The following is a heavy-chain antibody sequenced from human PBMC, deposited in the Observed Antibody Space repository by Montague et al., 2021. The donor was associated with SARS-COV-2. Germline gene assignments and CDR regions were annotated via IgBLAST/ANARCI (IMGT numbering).Heavy chain of an antibody. V-gene: IGHV4-59*07. J-gene: IGHJ4*02. D-gene: IGHD1-26*01. CDR3: ARGMGGSYLYYFDY. CDR2: IYYSGST. Sequence: SDTLSLTCTLSGGSIGSYYWSWIRQPPGKGLEWIGYIYYSGSTNYNPSLKSRVTILVDMSKNQFSLKLSSVTAADTAVYYCARGMGGSYLYYFDYWGQGTLVTVSS. CDR1: GGSIGSYY.